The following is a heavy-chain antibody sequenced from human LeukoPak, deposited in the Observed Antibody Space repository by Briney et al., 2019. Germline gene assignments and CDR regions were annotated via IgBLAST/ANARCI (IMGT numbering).Heavy chain of an antibody. CDR1: GYTFTSYD. V-gene: IGHV1-8*01. CDR2: MNPNCGNT. J-gene: IGHJ4*02. D-gene: IGHD1-1*01. CDR3: ATLPTDKAHFDY. Sequence: ASVTVSCKASGYTFTSYDINWVRQAPGQGLEWMGWMNPNCGNTDYAQKFQGRVTMTRNTSISTAYMELSSLRSEDTAVYFCATLPTDKAHFDYWGQGTLVTVSS.